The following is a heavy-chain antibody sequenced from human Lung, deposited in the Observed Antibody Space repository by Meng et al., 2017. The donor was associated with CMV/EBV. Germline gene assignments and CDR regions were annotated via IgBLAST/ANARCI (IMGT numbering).Heavy chain of an antibody. CDR1: GFTSSSYE. V-gene: IGHV3-48*03. CDR2: ISSSGSTI. D-gene: IGHD2-2*01. J-gene: IGHJ6*02. Sequence: GGSLRLSCAASGFTSSSYEMNWVRQAPGKGLEWVSYISSSGSTIYYADSVKGRFTISRDNAKNSLYLQMNSLRAEDTAVYYCASLKDIVVVPAAKGSKYYYYGMDVXGQGXTVTVSS. CDR3: ASLKDIVVVPAAKGSKYYYYGMDV.